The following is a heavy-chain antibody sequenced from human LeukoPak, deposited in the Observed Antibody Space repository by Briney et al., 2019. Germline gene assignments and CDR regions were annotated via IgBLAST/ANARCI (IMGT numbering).Heavy chain of an antibody. J-gene: IGHJ4*02. D-gene: IGHD3-9*01. V-gene: IGHV3-21*01. Sequence: PGGSLRLSCAASGFTFSSYSMNWVRQAPGKGLEWVSSISSSSSYIYYADSVKGRFTISRDNAKISLYLQMNSLRAEDTAVYYCARELHPLRYFDYWGQGTLVTVSS. CDR2: ISSSSSYI. CDR1: GFTFSSYS. CDR3: ARELHPLRYFDY.